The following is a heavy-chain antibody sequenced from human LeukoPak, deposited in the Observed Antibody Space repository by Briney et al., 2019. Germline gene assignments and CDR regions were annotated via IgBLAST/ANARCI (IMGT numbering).Heavy chain of an antibody. CDR3: TRDSGTYTWFDP. CDR2: IDNKDKGYATAT. Sequence: GGSLRLSCAASGFTFSGSAIHWVRQSSRKGLEWVGQIDNKDKGYATATAYAASVKGRFTISRDDSINTAYLQMKSLKTEDTALYYCTRDSGTYTWFDPWGQGTLVTVSS. D-gene: IGHD1-26*01. CDR1: GFTFSGSA. J-gene: IGHJ5*02. V-gene: IGHV3-73*01.